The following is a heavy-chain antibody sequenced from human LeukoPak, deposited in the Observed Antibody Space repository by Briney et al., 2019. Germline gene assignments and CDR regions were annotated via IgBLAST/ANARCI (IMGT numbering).Heavy chain of an antibody. Sequence: SETLALTCTVSGGSISSYYWSWIRQPPGKGLEWIGSIYDSGSTYYNPSLKSRVTISVDTSKNQFSLKLNSVTAADTAVYYCARHYGPWGQGTLVTVPS. CDR3: ARHYGP. CDR2: IYDSGST. V-gene: IGHV4-59*05. D-gene: IGHD3-16*01. J-gene: IGHJ5*02. CDR1: GGSISSYY.